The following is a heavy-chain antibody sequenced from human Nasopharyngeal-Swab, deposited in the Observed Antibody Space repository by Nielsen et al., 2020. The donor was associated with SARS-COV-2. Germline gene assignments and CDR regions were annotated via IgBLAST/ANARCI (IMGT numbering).Heavy chain of an antibody. CDR3: AKATNARYDFWSGSFDY. Sequence: SLKISCAASGFTFDDYGMHWVRQAPGKGLEWVSGISWDGLTIGYADSVKGRFTISRDNAKNSLYLQMSSLRVEDMAFYYCAKATNARYDFWSGSFDYWGQGTLVTVSS. D-gene: IGHD3-3*01. V-gene: IGHV3-9*03. J-gene: IGHJ4*02. CDR1: GFTFDDYG. CDR2: ISWDGLTI.